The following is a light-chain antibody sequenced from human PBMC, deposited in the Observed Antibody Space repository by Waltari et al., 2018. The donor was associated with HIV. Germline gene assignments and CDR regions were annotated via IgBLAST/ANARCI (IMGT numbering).Light chain of an antibody. CDR3: GTWDTSLDAGV. V-gene: IGLV1-51*01. CDR1: SSNIGNNY. J-gene: IGLJ3*02. Sequence: SVLTQPPSVSAAPGQKVTISCSGSSSNIGNNYVSWFQQLPGAAPSFLIYDNNQRPSGVPDRVSGSRSGTSATLGVSGLQPGDEADYYCGTWDTSLDAGVFGGGTKLTVL. CDR2: DNN.